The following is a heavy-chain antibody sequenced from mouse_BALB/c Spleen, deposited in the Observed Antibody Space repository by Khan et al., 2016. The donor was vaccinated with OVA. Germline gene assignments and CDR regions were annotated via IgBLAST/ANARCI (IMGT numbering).Heavy chain of an antibody. Sequence: VQLQQSGAELAKPGASVKMSCKASGYTFSNYWIHWVKQRPGQGLEWIGYINPSSGHTYYNQTFNDKATLTTDKSSSTAYMQLSSLTSGDSAVYYCARDRIDYWGQGTTLTVSS. J-gene: IGHJ2*01. V-gene: IGHV1-7*01. CDR1: GYTFSNYW. CDR3: ARDRIDY. CDR2: INPSSGHT.